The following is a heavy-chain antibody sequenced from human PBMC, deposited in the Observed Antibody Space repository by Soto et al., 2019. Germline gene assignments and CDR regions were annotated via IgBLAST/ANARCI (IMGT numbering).Heavy chain of an antibody. Sequence: GGSLRLSCAASGFTFSSYAMHWVRQAPGKGLEWVAVISYDGSNKYYADSVKGRFTISRDNSKNTLYLQMNSLRTEDTAVYYCARVGEQWLVDYWGQGTLVTVSS. J-gene: IGHJ4*02. V-gene: IGHV3-30*04. CDR2: ISYDGSNK. CDR3: ARVGEQWLVDY. D-gene: IGHD6-19*01. CDR1: GFTFSSYA.